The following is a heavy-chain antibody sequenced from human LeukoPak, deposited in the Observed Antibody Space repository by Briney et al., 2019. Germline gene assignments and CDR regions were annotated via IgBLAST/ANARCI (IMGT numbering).Heavy chain of an antibody. J-gene: IGHJ4*02. Sequence: ASVKVSCKASGYTFTGYYMHWVRQAPGQGLEWMGWINPNSGGTNYAQKFQGRVTMTRDTSISTAYMELSRLRSDDTAVYYCARATKYYYDSSGYYSLFDYWGQGTLVTVSS. D-gene: IGHD3-22*01. CDR1: GYTFTGYY. CDR2: INPNSGGT. CDR3: ARATKYYYDSSGYYSLFDY. V-gene: IGHV1-2*02.